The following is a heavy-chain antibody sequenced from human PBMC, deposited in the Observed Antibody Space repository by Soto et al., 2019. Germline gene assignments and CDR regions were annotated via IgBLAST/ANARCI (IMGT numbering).Heavy chain of an antibody. J-gene: IGHJ4*02. CDR2: IYSGGST. Sequence: GGSKILSCAASGFNVSTKYMSWVRQAPGKGLEWVSVIYSGGSTFYADSVRGRFTISRDNSKNTVNLQMNSLRAEDTAVYYCARDPWAADNWGQGTLVTVSS. V-gene: IGHV3-66*01. CDR3: ARDPWAADN. D-gene: IGHD3-16*01. CDR1: GFNVSTKY.